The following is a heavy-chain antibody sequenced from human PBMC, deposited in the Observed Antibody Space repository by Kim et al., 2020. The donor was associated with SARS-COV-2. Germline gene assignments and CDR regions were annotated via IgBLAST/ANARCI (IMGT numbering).Heavy chain of an antibody. J-gene: IGHJ4*02. V-gene: IGHV5-10-1*01. CDR3: LRRTDTGDGSNSGIDS. CDR1: GYSFTTYW. D-gene: IGHD3-10*01. Sequence: GESLKISCKGSGYSFTTYWITWVRQVPGKGLEWMGVIDPTDSNANYSPSFEGHVSMSVDTSISTAYLQWGSLKASDTAMYYCLRRTDTGDGSNSGIDSWGQGTLVTVAS. CDR2: IDPTDSNA.